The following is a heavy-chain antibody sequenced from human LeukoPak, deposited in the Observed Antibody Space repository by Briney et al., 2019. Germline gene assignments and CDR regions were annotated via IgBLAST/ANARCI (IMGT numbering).Heavy chain of an antibody. D-gene: IGHD1-26*01. CDR1: GYSSTSSW. Sequence: GASLKISCKGSGYSSTSSWSGGVRQMPGKGLEWMGIIYPGDSDTRYSSSCQGQVTISAAKSITTAYLQWSRLKASATAMYYCAIRYSGSYNDYWGQGTLVTVSS. V-gene: IGHV5-51*03. CDR2: IYPGDSDT. J-gene: IGHJ4*02. CDR3: AIRYSGSYNDY.